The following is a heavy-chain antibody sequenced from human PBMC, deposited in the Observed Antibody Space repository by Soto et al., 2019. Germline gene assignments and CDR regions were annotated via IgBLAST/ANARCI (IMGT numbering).Heavy chain of an antibody. CDR1: GYTFTSYG. V-gene: IGHV1-18*01. D-gene: IGHD3-10*01. J-gene: IGHJ3*02. Sequence: QVQLVQSGAEVKKPGASVKVSCKASGYTFTSYGISWVRQAPGQGLEWMGWISAYNGNTNYAQKLQGRVTMTTDTSTSTAYMELRSLRSDDTAVYYCASVKEIVRGVIFFPDAFDIWGQGTMVTVSS. CDR2: ISAYNGNT. CDR3: ASVKEIVRGVIFFPDAFDI.